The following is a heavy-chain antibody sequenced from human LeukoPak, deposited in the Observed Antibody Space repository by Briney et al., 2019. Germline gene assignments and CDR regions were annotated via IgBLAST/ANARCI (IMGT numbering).Heavy chain of an antibody. J-gene: IGHJ4*02. CDR3: AKDGSSSSFDY. V-gene: IGHV3-30*18. Sequence: PGGSLRLSCAASGFTFSSYGMHWVRQAPGKGLERVAVISYDGSNKYYADSVKGRFTISRDNSKNTLYLQMNSLRAEDTAVYYCAKDGSSSSFDYWGQGTLVTVSS. CDR2: ISYDGSNK. CDR1: GFTFSSYG. D-gene: IGHD6-13*01.